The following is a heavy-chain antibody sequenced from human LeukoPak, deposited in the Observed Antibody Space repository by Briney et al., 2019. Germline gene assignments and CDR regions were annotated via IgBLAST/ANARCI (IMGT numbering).Heavy chain of an antibody. J-gene: IGHJ6*03. CDR2: IYYSGST. D-gene: IGHD6-19*01. Sequence: SETLSLTCTVSGGSISSSSYYWGWIRQPPGKGLEWIGSIYYSGSTYYNPSLKSRVTISVDTSKNQFSLKLSSVTAADTAVYYCARLSSGWYYYYYMYVWGKGTTVTVSS. CDR1: GGSISSSSYY. CDR3: ARLSSGWYYYYYMYV. V-gene: IGHV4-39*01.